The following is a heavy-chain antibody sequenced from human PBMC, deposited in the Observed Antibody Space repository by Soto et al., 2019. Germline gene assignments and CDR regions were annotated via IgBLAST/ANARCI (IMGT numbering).Heavy chain of an antibody. J-gene: IGHJ4*02. CDR1: GFTFSTYA. D-gene: IGHD3-22*01. CDR3: ARDTAERYYDSSGYTLDY. Sequence: PGGSLRLSCAASGFTFSTYAMHWVRQAPGKGLGWVAIISYGGSIKYYADSVKGRFTISRDISKNTLYLQMNSLRVEDTAVYYCARDTAERYYDSSGYTLDYWGQGTLVTVSS. V-gene: IGHV3-30-3*01. CDR2: ISYGGSIK.